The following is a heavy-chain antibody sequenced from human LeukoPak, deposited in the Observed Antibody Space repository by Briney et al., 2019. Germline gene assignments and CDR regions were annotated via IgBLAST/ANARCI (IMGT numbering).Heavy chain of an antibody. Sequence: PGGSLRLSCAASGFTFSNYAMSWVRQAPGKGLEWVSCISGSGGSAHYADSVKGRFTISRDNSKNTLYLQMNSLRAEDTAVYYCAKPYYYDTSGLRTLDNWGQGTLVTVSS. D-gene: IGHD3-22*01. J-gene: IGHJ4*02. CDR2: ISGSGGSA. CDR1: GFTFSNYA. CDR3: AKPYYYDTSGLRTLDN. V-gene: IGHV3-23*01.